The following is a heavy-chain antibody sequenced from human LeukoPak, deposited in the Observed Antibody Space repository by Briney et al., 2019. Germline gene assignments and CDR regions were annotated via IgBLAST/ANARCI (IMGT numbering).Heavy chain of an antibody. CDR1: GGSISSSSYY. D-gene: IGHD1/OR15-1a*01. CDR3: AREAWNTYNYYYYMDV. V-gene: IGHV4-39*02. CDR2: IYYSGST. J-gene: IGHJ6*03. Sequence: SETLSLTCTVSGGSISSSSYYWGWIRQPPGKGLEWIGSIYYSGSTYYNPSLKGRVTISVDTSKNQFSLKLSSVTAADTAVYYCAREAWNTYNYYYYMDVWGKGTRSPSP.